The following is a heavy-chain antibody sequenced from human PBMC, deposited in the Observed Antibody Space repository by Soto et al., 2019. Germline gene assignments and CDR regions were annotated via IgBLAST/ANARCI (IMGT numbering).Heavy chain of an antibody. J-gene: IGHJ4*02. CDR3: AKRISGWYEIDY. CDR1: GFTFSGYA. Sequence: EVQLLESGGGLVQPGGSLRLSCVASGFTFSGYAMTWVRQAPGKGLEWVSAITGGGGSTYYADSVKGRFTISRDNSKNTLYLQMNSPRAEDTAVYYCAKRISGWYEIDYWGQGNLVTVSS. CDR2: ITGGGGST. D-gene: IGHD6-19*01. V-gene: IGHV3-23*01.